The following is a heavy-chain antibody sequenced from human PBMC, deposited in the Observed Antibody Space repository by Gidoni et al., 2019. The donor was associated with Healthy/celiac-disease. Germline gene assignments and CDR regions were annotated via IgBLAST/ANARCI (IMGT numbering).Heavy chain of an antibody. J-gene: IGHJ4*02. V-gene: IGHV3-23*01. CDR3: AKDQGDTIFGVVIIADYFDY. D-gene: IGHD3-3*01. CDR2: ISGSCGST. CDR1: GFTFSSYA. Sequence: VQLLESGGGLVQPGGSLRLSCAAAGFTFSSYAMSWVRQAPGKGLEWVSAISGSCGSTYYADSVKGRFTISRDNSKNTLYLQMNSLRAEDTAVYYCAKDQGDTIFGVVIIADYFDYWGQGTLVTVSS.